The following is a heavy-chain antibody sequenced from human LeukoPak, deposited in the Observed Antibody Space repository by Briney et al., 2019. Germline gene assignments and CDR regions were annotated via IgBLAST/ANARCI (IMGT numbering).Heavy chain of an antibody. CDR3: VRNLAVAGTCFDS. V-gene: IGHV3-7*03. D-gene: IGHD6-19*01. Sequence: GGSLGLSCAASGFTFSSYWMSWVRQAPGTGLEWVANIKQDGSDRNYVTSVRGRFTISRDNAESSLYLQMNSLRAEDTAVYYCVRNLAVAGTCFDSWGQGTLVTVSS. CDR2: IKQDGSDR. J-gene: IGHJ4*02. CDR1: GFTFSSYW.